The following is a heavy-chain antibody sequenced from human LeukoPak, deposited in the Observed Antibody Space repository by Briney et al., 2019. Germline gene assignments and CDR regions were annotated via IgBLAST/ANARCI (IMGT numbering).Heavy chain of an antibody. CDR3: ARDLYYGSGSYKVLDY. Sequence: PGGSLRLSCAASGFTFSSYAMSWVRQAPGKGLEWVSAISGSGGSTYYADSVKGRFTISRDNSKNTLYLQMNSLRAEDTAVYYCARDLYYGSGSYKVLDYWGQGTLVTVSS. CDR1: GFTFSSYA. J-gene: IGHJ4*02. D-gene: IGHD3-10*01. CDR2: ISGSGGST. V-gene: IGHV3-23*01.